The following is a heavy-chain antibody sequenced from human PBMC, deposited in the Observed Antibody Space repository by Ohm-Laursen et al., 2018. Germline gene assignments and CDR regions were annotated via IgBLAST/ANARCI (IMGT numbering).Heavy chain of an antibody. D-gene: IGHD3-3*01. Sequence: SSLRLSCSASGFTFSSYGMHWVRQAPGKGLEWVAVIWYDGSNKYYADSVKGRFTISRDNSKKTLYLQMSALSAEDTAVYYCARDRTVYGVGNGLDALDVWGQGTMVTVSS. J-gene: IGHJ3*01. V-gene: IGHV3-33*01. CDR3: ARDRTVYGVGNGLDALDV. CDR2: IWYDGSNK. CDR1: GFTFSSYG.